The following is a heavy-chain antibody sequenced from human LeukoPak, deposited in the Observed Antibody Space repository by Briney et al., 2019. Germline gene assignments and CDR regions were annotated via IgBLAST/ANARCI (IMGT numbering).Heavy chain of an antibody. Sequence: GGSLRLSCAASGFTFSSYWMSWVRQAPGKGLEWVANIKQDGSEKYYVDSVKGRFIISRDNAKNSLYLQMNSLRAEDTAVYYCARDDSSGNDAFDIWGQGTMVTVSS. CDR1: GFTFSSYW. D-gene: IGHD3-22*01. V-gene: IGHV3-7*01. CDR3: ARDDSSGNDAFDI. CDR2: IKQDGSEK. J-gene: IGHJ3*02.